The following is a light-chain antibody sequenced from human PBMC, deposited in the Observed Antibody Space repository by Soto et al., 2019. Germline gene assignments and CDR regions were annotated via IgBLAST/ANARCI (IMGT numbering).Light chain of an antibody. J-gene: IGLJ1*01. V-gene: IGLV3-25*02. CDR1: LLSKQY. CDR2: RDT. CDR3: QSADSNGIHV. Sequence: SYELTQPPSVSVSPGQTATITCSGDLLSKQYAYWYQRKPGQAPVLIIYRDTERPSGTPERFSASTSGTTVTLTISGVQAEDEGDYYCQSADSNGIHVFGTGTKVTVL.